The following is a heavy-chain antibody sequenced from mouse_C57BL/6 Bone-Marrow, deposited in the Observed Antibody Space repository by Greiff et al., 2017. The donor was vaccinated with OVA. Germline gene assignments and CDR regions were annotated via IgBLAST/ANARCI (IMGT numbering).Heavy chain of an antibody. CDR3: ASGGSSGYDY. Sequence: VQLKQSGPELVKPGASVKISCKASGYTFTDYYMNWVKQSHGKSLEWIGDINPNNGGTSYNQKFKGKATLTVDKSSSTAYMELRSLTSEDSAVYYCASGGSSGYDYWGQGTTLTVSS. J-gene: IGHJ2*01. V-gene: IGHV1-26*01. CDR2: INPNNGGT. D-gene: IGHD3-2*02. CDR1: GYTFTDYY.